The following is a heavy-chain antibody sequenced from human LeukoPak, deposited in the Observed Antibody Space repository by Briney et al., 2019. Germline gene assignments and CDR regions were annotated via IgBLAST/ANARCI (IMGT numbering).Heavy chain of an antibody. Sequence: ASVKVSCKASGYTFTGYYMHWVRQAPGQGLEWMGWIDPNSGGTNYAQKFQGRVTMTRDTSISTAYMELSRLRSDDTAVYNCARPITMVRGVIAGRDAFDIWGQGTMVTVSS. D-gene: IGHD3-10*01. V-gene: IGHV1-2*02. CDR1: GYTFTGYY. J-gene: IGHJ3*02. CDR3: ARPITMVRGVIAGRDAFDI. CDR2: IDPNSGGT.